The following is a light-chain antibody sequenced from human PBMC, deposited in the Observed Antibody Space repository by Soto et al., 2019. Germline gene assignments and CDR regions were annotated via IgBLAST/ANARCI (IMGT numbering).Light chain of an antibody. J-gene: IGKJ3*01. Sequence: DIQMTQSPSSLSASVGDRVTITCRASQSISNYLTWYQQKPAQAPKLLIYAASSLQSGVPSRFSGSGSGTDFTLTISSLQPEDFATYSCQQSYTTLLTFGPGTNVDI. CDR3: QQSYTTLLT. CDR1: QSISNY. V-gene: IGKV1-39*01. CDR2: AAS.